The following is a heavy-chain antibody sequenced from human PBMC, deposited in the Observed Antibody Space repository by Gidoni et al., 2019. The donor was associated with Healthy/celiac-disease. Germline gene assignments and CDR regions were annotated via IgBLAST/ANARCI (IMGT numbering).Heavy chain of an antibody. J-gene: IGHJ4*02. CDR1: GYTFTSYG. V-gene: IGHV1-18*01. D-gene: IGHD2-15*01. CDR2: ISAYNGNT. CDR3: ATTLRSEGMAAPYFDY. Sequence: QVQLVQSGAEVKKPGASVQVYCKASGYTFTSYGISWVRQAPGQGLEWMGWISAYNGNTNYAQKLQGRVTMTTDTSTSTADMELRSLRSDDTAVYYCATTLRSEGMAAPYFDYWGQGTLVTVSS.